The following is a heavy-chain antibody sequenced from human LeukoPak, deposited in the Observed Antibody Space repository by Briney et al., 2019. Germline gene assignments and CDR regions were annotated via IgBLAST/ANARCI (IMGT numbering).Heavy chain of an antibody. D-gene: IGHD3-10*01. Sequence: SGTLSLTCTVSGVSISSSSYYWGWIRQPPGQGLEWIGSIYYSGSTYYNPSLKSRVTISVDTSKNQFSLKLSSVTAADTAVYYCARDSRLRGYFDYWGQGTLVTVSS. CDR2: IYYSGST. V-gene: IGHV4-39*07. J-gene: IGHJ4*02. CDR1: GVSISSSSYY. CDR3: ARDSRLRGYFDY.